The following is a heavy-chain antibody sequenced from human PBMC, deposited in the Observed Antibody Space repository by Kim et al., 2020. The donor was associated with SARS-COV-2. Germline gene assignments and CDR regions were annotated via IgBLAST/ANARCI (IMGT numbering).Heavy chain of an antibody. Sequence: GGSLRLSCAASGFTFSTYAMHWVRQAPGKGLEWVAVIWYDGTNKYYADSVKGRFTISRDNSKNTLYLQMNSLRAEDTAVYYCARNKYDSSGYYIFNYWGQRTLVTVSS. CDR3: ARNKYDSSGYYIFNY. J-gene: IGHJ4*02. CDR2: IWYDGTNK. CDR1: GFTFSTYA. D-gene: IGHD3-22*01. V-gene: IGHV3-33*01.